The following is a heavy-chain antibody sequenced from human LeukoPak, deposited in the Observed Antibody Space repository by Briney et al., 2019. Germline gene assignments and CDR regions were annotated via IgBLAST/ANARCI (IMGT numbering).Heavy chain of an antibody. CDR2: ISYDGNNN. V-gene: IGHV3-30*18. J-gene: IGHJ4*02. D-gene: IGHD3-9*01. CDR1: GFTFSRYG. Sequence: GGSLRLSCAASGFTFSRYGMHWVRQAPGRGLEWVAFISYDGNNNYYADSVKGRFTISRDNSKNTLYLQMNSLRAEDTAVYFCAKDQRGDILTGSPFDYWGQGTLVTVSS. CDR3: AKDQRGDILTGSPFDY.